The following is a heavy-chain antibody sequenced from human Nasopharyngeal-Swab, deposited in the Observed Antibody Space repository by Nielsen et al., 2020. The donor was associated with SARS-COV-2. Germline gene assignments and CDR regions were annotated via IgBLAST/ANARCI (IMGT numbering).Heavy chain of an antibody. V-gene: IGHV3-33*01. Sequence: GESLKISCAASGFTFSNYGMHWVRQAPGKGLEWVAVIWYDGSNKYYADSVKGRFTISRDNSKNTVYLQMSSLRGEDTVVYYCAAAPSGDYGGYWGQGTLVTVSS. D-gene: IGHD4-23*01. CDR3: AAAPSGDYGGY. CDR1: GFTFSNYG. CDR2: IWYDGSNK. J-gene: IGHJ4*02.